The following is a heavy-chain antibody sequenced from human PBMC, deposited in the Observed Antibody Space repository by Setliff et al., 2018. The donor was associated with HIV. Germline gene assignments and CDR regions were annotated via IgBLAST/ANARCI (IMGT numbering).Heavy chain of an antibody. CDR3: ARLRGLNLEPFDY. D-gene: IGHD1-1*01. CDR1: GGSIEFSSYY. V-gene: IGHV4-39*01. J-gene: IGHJ4*02. Sequence: SETLSLTCSVSGGSIEFSSYYWGWIRQPPGKGLEWIGGVYYSGSTYYNPSLKSRLTISVDTSTNKFSLKLSSVTAADTAVYYCARLRGLNLEPFDYWGQGTLVTVSS. CDR2: VYYSGST.